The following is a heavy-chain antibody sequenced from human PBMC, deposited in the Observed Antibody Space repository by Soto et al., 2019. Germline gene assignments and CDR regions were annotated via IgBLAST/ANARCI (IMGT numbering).Heavy chain of an antibody. Sequence: GSLRLSCEVSGFTFSDYYMSWIRQAPGRGLEWISYSSNSGTFTRYSDSVKGRFSISRDSTKNFLYLQMNSLRAEDTAVYYCARSGDNYNVLDYWGQGTPVTVSS. CDR2: SSNSGTFT. CDR3: ARSGDNYNVLDY. CDR1: GFTFSDYY. V-gene: IGHV3-11*06. J-gene: IGHJ4*02. D-gene: IGHD3-10*02.